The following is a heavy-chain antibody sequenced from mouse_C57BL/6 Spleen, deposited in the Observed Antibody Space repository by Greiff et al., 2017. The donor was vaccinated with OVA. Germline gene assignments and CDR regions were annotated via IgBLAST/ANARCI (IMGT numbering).Heavy chain of an antibody. J-gene: IGHJ2*01. Sequence: VKVVESGAELVKPGASVKISCKASGYAFSSYWMNWVKQRPGKGLEWIGQIYPGDGDTNYNGKFKGKATLTADKSSSTAYMQLSSLTSEDSAVYFCARYYYGSTDYWGQGTTLTVSS. V-gene: IGHV1-80*01. D-gene: IGHD1-1*01. CDR1: GYAFSSYW. CDR3: ARYYYGSTDY. CDR2: IYPGDGDT.